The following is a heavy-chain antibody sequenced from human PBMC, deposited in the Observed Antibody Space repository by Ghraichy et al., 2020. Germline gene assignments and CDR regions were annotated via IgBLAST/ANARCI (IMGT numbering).Heavy chain of an antibody. V-gene: IGHV1-2*06. D-gene: IGHD2-15*01. CDR3: AREGINFDAFDI. Sequence: ASVKVSCKASGYTFTDYYMHWVRQAPGQGLEWMGRINCNSGDTNYAQKFQGRVTMTRDTSISTAYMELSRLTSDDTAVYYCAREGINFDAFDIWGQGTMVTVSS. CDR2: INCNSGDT. J-gene: IGHJ3*02. CDR1: GYTFTDYY.